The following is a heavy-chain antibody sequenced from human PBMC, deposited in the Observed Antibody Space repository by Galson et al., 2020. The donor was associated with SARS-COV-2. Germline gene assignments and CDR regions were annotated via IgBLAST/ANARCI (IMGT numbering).Heavy chain of an antibody. V-gene: IGHV1-24*01. Sequence: ASVKVSCKVSGYTLSEDSMHWVRQTPGKGLEWMAGFDPEDGEPIYGQHFRGRVTLTKGTSADTAYMELRGLRSGDTAVYYCASSRWLSTFDMWGQGTMVTVSS. CDR1: GYTLSEDS. D-gene: IGHD2-2*01. CDR2: FDPEDGEP. J-gene: IGHJ3*02. CDR3: ASSRWLSTFDM.